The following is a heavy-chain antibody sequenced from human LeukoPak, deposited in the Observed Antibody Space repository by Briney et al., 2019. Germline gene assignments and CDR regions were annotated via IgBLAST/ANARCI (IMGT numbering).Heavy chain of an antibody. CDR1: GYTFTSYY. Sequence: ASVKVSCKASGYTFTSYYMHRVRQAPGQGLEWMGIINPSGGSTSYTQKFQGRVTMTRDTSTSTVYMELSSLRSEDTAVYYCARDVHSSSWNEYFQHWGQGTLVTVSS. V-gene: IGHV1-46*01. CDR3: ARDVHSSSWNEYFQH. J-gene: IGHJ1*01. CDR2: INPSGGST. D-gene: IGHD6-13*01.